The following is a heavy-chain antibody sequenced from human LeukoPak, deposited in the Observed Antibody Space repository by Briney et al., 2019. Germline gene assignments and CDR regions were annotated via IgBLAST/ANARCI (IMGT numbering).Heavy chain of an antibody. J-gene: IGHJ4*02. CDR2: IYYSGST. V-gene: IGHV4-61*01. CDR1: GGSVNSGSYY. D-gene: IGHD3-22*01. CDR3: ARVLGGYYFY. Sequence: SETLSLTCTVSGGSVNSGSYYWNWIRQPPGKGLEWIGYIYYSGSTNYNPSLKSRVTISVDTSKNQFSLKLSSVTAADTAVYYCARVLGGYYFYWGQGTLVTVSS.